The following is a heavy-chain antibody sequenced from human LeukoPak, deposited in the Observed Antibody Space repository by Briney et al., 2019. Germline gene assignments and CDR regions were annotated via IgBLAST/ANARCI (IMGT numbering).Heavy chain of an antibody. D-gene: IGHD6-13*01. V-gene: IGHV3-30*02. Sequence: GGSLRLSCAASGFTFSSYGMHWVRQAPGKGLEWVAFIRYDGSNKYYADSVKGRFTISRDNSKNTLYLQMNSLRAEDTAVYYCAKDQEQQLVGPDAFDIWGQGTMVTVSS. CDR3: AKDQEQQLVGPDAFDI. CDR2: IRYDGSNK. CDR1: GFTFSSYG. J-gene: IGHJ3*02.